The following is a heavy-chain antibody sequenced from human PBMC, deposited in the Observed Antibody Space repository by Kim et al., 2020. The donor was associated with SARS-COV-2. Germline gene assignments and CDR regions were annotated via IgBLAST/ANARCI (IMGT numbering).Heavy chain of an antibody. D-gene: IGHD3-22*01. CDR2: ISNSGITI. CDR1: GFTFSDCY. CDR3: ARQGGYYYDSRDACDI. Sequence: GGSLRLSCAASGFTFSDCYMSWIRQAPGKGLEWVSYISNSGITIYYADSVKGRFTISRDNAKNSLYLQMNSLRAEDTAVYYCARQGGYYYDSRDACDIWGQGTMVTVSS. J-gene: IGHJ3*02. V-gene: IGHV3-11*01.